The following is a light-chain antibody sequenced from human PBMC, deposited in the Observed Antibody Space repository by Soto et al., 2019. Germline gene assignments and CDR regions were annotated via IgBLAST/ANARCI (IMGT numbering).Light chain of an antibody. CDR1: QSVESY. CDR2: DTF. Sequence: EIVLTQSPATLSLSPGERATLSCRASQSVESYLAWYQQKPGQAPRLLIYDTFNRATGIPARFSGSGSGTVFTLTISSLEPEDFSVYYCQLRYNWRTFGQGTKVEIK. V-gene: IGKV3-11*01. J-gene: IGKJ1*01. CDR3: QLRYNWRT.